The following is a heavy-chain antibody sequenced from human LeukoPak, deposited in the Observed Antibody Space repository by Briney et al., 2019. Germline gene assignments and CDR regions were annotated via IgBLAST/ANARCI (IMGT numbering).Heavy chain of an antibody. CDR3: AKDRIAAAGQGALDY. CDR2: ISYDGSNK. V-gene: IGHV3-30*18. D-gene: IGHD6-13*01. Sequence: GGSLRLSCAASGFTFSSYGMHWVRQAPGKGLEWVAVISYDGSNKYYADSVKGRFTISRDNSKNTLYLQMNSLRAEDTAVYYCAKDRIAAAGQGALDYWGQGTLVTVSS. J-gene: IGHJ4*02. CDR1: GFTFSSYG.